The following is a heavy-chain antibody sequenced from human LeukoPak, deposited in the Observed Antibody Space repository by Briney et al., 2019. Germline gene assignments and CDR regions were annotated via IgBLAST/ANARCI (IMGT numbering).Heavy chain of an antibody. Sequence: GGSLRLSCAASGFTVGSNYMSWVRQAPGKGLEWVATLYSGGSSYSADSVKGRFTISRDNSKNMLYLQMNSLRSEDTAVYYCAINYDILTGYTKWAFGIWGQGTMVTVSS. D-gene: IGHD3-9*01. CDR2: LYSGGSS. V-gene: IGHV3-53*05. CDR3: AINYDILTGYTKWAFGI. CDR1: GFTVGSNY. J-gene: IGHJ3*02.